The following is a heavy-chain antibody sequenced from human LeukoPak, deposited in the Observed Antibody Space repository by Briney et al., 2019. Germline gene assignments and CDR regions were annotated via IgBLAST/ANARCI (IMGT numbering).Heavy chain of an antibody. Sequence: GGSLRLSCATSGFTFSSYAMSWVRQTPGKTLEWVPSISGSGSNTFYADSVKGRFPISRDNSKYTLYLQMNSLRAEDTAGYYRAKGFQSFGSGSYTDYWGQGTLVTVSS. V-gene: IGHV3-23*01. CDR2: ISGSGSNT. CDR3: AKGFQSFGSGSYTDY. D-gene: IGHD3-10*01. J-gene: IGHJ4*02. CDR1: GFTFSSYA.